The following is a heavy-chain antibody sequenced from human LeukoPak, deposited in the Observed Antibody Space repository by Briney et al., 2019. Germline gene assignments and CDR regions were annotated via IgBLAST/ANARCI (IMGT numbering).Heavy chain of an antibody. J-gene: IGHJ6*02. CDR1: GFTFSSYA. Sequence: GGSLRLSCAASGFTFSSYAMHWVRQAPGKGLEWVAVISYDGSNKYYADSVKGRFTISRDNSKNTLYLQMNSLRAEDTAVYYCARDQAAARRDLDGMDVWGQGTTVTVSS. D-gene: IGHD6-13*01. CDR3: ARDQAAARRDLDGMDV. CDR2: ISYDGSNK. V-gene: IGHV3-30-3*01.